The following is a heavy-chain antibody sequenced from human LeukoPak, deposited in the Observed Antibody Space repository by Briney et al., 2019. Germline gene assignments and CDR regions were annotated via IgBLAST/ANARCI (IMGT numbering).Heavy chain of an antibody. CDR1: GFTFSSYG. D-gene: IGHD3-10*01. J-gene: IGHJ6*03. V-gene: IGHV3-30*03. CDR3: ARDEYGYGSGSYAGYYYYVDV. CDR2: ISYDGNNK. Sequence: GRSLRLSCAASGFTFSSYGMHWVRQAPGKGLEWVAVISYDGNNKYYADSVKGRFTISRDNAKNSLYLQMNSLRAEDTAVYYCARDEYGYGSGSYAGYYYYVDVWGKGTTVTVS.